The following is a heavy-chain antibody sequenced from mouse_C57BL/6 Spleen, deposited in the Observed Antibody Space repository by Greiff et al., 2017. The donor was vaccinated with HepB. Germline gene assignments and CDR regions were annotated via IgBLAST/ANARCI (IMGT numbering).Heavy chain of an antibody. V-gene: IGHV1-64*01. J-gene: IGHJ4*01. CDR1: GYTFTSYW. Sequence: QVQLQQPGAELVKPGASVKLSCKASGYTFTSYWMHWVKQRPGQGLEWIGMIHPNSGSTNYNEKFKSKATLTVDKSSSTAYMQLSSLTSEDSAVYYCARETGLYYAMDYWGQGTSVTVSS. CDR3: ARETGLYYAMDY. D-gene: IGHD4-1*01. CDR2: IHPNSGST.